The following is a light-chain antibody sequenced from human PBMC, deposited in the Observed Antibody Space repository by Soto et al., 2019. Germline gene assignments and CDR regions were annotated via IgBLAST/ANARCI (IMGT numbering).Light chain of an antibody. CDR1: QGISNE. CDR3: QQTYNTPRT. J-gene: IGKJ1*01. Sequence: IQMTQSPSSLSASVGDRVTINCRASQGISNELGWYQQRPGKAPKVLIYGASNLQSGVPSRFSGSASGTDFTLTISSLQPEDFATYYCQQTYNTPRTFGQGTKVDIK. V-gene: IGKV1-6*01. CDR2: GAS.